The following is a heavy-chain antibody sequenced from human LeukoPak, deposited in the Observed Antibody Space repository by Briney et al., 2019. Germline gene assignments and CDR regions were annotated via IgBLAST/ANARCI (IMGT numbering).Heavy chain of an antibody. CDR3: AREGPSFWSGPDYGMDV. D-gene: IGHD3-3*01. CDR1: GVSVSSGSYY. V-gene: IGHV4-61*01. J-gene: IGHJ6*02. CDR2: IYYSGST. Sequence: TSETLSLTCTVSGVSVSSGSYYWSWIRQPPGKGLEWIGYIYYSGSTNYNPSLKSRVTISVDTSKNQFSLKLSSVTAADTAVYYCAREGPSFWSGPDYGMDVWGQGTTVTVSS.